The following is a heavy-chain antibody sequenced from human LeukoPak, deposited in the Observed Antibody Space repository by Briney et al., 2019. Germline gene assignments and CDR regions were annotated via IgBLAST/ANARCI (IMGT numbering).Heavy chain of an antibody. CDR3: VTTHFDILTASYYFDF. CDR1: GDSISSNNYY. V-gene: IGHV4-39*01. Sequence: SETLSLTCTVSGDSISSNNYYWGWVRQPPGKGLEWIGSMFYGGSTYSSPSLKSRGTISVDTSKNQVSLELCSVTAADTAVDYCVTTHFDILTASYYFDFWGQGTLVTISS. J-gene: IGHJ4*02. CDR2: MFYGGST. D-gene: IGHD3-9*01.